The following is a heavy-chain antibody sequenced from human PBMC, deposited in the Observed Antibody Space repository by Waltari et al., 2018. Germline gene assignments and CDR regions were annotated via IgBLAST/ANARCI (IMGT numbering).Heavy chain of an antibody. CDR2: VHRSGRT. J-gene: IGHJ4*02. D-gene: IGHD2-15*01. CDR3: ARDRGRGLYLDS. V-gene: IGHV4-4*01. CDR1: G. Sequence: GWSWVRQPPGKGLEWIGQVHRSGRTNYNPPLASRVTVSIDTFNSQFSLEVTSATAADTALYCCARDRGRGLYLDSWGRGILVTVSP.